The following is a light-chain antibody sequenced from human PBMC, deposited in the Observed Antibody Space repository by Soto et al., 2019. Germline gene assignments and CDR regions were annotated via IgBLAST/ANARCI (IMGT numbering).Light chain of an antibody. Sequence: QSVLTQPPSASETPGQRVTIPCSGSSSNIGHCYECCSQYFPGTAPKRLIYRENKRPSRAPDRFSGSKSGTSASLAVSGLRSEVEADYYCAACNNSLSGRVFGRGTKLTVL. J-gene: IGLJ3*02. CDR2: REN. V-gene: IGLV1-47*01. CDR3: AACNNSLSGRV. CDR1: SSNIGHCY.